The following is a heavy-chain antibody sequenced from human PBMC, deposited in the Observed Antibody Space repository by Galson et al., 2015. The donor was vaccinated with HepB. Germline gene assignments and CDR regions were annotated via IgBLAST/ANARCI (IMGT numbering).Heavy chain of an antibody. CDR1: GGTFSSYT. CDR3: ASTSSGWTPPPDH. V-gene: IGHV1-69*02. Sequence: SVKVSCKASGGTFSSYTISWVRQAPGRGLEWMGRIIPILGIANYAQKFQGRVTITADKSTSTAYMELSSLRSEDTAVYYCASTSSGWTPPPDHWVQGTLVTVSS. J-gene: IGHJ4*02. D-gene: IGHD6-19*01. CDR2: IIPILGIA.